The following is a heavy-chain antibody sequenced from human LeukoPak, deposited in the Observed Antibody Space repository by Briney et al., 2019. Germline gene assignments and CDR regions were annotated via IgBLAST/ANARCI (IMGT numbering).Heavy chain of an antibody. CDR2: ISWNSGSI. V-gene: IGHV3-9*01. Sequence: PGGSLRLSCAASGFTFDDYAMHWVRQAPGKGLEWVSGISWNSGSIGYADSVKGRFTISRDNAKNSLYLQMNSLRPEDTALYYCAKAPYSAYSSGWYFDYWGLGTLVTVSS. J-gene: IGHJ4*02. CDR3: AKAPYSAYSSGWYFDY. CDR1: GFTFDDYA. D-gene: IGHD6-19*01.